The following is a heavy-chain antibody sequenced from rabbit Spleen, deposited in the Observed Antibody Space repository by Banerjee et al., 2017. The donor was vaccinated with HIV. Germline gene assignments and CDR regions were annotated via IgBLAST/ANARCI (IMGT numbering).Heavy chain of an antibody. CDR3: ARGSATMTMVITGYYLSL. V-gene: IGHV1S45*01. J-gene: IGHJ3*01. D-gene: IGHD2-1*01. CDR1: GFSFSNKYV. Sequence: QEQLEESGGGLVKPEGSLTLTCKASGFSFSNKYVMCWVRQAPGKGLEWIACMNTNSGESVYATWAKGRFTISKTSSTTVTLQVTSLTAADTATYFCARGSATMTMVITGYYLSLWCQGTLVTVS. CDR2: MNTNSGES.